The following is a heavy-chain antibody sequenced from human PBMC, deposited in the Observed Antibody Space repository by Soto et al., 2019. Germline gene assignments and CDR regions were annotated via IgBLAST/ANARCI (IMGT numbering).Heavy chain of an antibody. CDR3: ARHFIVAGTHYYYGMDV. J-gene: IGHJ6*02. Sequence: GESLKISCKGSGYSFTSYWISWVRQMPGKGLEWMGRIDPSDSYTNYSPSFQGHVTISADKSISTAYLQWSSLKASDTAMYYCARHFIVAGTHYYYGMDVWGQGTTVTVSS. CDR2: IDPSDSYT. CDR1: GYSFTSYW. D-gene: IGHD6-19*01. V-gene: IGHV5-10-1*01.